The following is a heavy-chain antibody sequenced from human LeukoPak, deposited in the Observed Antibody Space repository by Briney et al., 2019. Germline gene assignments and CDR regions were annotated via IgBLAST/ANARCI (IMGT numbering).Heavy chain of an antibody. CDR3: ARDYCSSTSCYLGDFDY. CDR2: IIPIVDTA. J-gene: IGHJ4*02. Sequence: SVKVSCKASGGTFSSYAISWVRQAPGQGLEWMGGIIPIVDTANYAQKFQGRVTITADESTSTAYMELSSLRSEDTAVYYCARDYCSSTSCYLGDFDYWGQGTLVTVSS. CDR1: GGTFSSYA. D-gene: IGHD2-2*01. V-gene: IGHV1-69*13.